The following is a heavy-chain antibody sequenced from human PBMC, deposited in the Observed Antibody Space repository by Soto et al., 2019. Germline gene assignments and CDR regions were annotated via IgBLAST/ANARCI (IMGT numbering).Heavy chain of an antibody. V-gene: IGHV1-69*13. CDR1: GYTFTSYG. J-gene: IGHJ6*02. CDR3: ARDRLRFLEWFPGSYGMDV. D-gene: IGHD3-3*01. CDR2: IIPIFGTA. Sequence: SVKVSCKASGYTFTSYGISWVRQAPGQGLEWMGGIIPIFGTANYAQKFQGRVTITADESTSTAYMELSSLRSEDTAVYYCARDRLRFLEWFPGSYGMDVWGQGNTVTVSS.